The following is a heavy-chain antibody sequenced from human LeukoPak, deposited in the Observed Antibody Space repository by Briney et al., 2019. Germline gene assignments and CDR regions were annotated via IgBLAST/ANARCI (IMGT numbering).Heavy chain of an antibody. V-gene: IGHV1-46*01. CDR1: GYTFTSYY. CDR2: INPSGGST. D-gene: IGHD3-22*01. CDR3: ARDGISSSSSGYSYYFDY. Sequence: GASVKVSCKASGYTFTSYYMHWVRQAPGQGLEWMGIINPSGGSTSYAQKFQGRVTMTRDTSTSTVYMELSSLRSEDTAVYYCARDGISSSSSGYSYYFDYWGQGTLVTVSS. J-gene: IGHJ4*02.